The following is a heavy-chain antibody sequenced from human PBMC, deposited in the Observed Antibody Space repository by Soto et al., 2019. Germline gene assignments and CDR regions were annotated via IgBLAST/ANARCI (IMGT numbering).Heavy chain of an antibody. Sequence: PGGSLRLSCAASGFTVSSSYMSWVRQAPGKGLEWVSVIYSGGSTYYADSVKGRFTISRDNSKNTLYLQMNSLRAEDTAVYYCERSGLWYYYYYGMDVWGQGTTVTVSS. J-gene: IGHJ6*02. CDR2: IYSGGST. CDR3: ERSGLWYYYYYGMDV. V-gene: IGHV3-53*01. CDR1: GFTVSSSY. D-gene: IGHD3-10*01.